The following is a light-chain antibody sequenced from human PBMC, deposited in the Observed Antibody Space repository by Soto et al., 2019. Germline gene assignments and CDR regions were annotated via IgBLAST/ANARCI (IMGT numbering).Light chain of an antibody. CDR1: QSISRW. V-gene: IGKV1-5*01. J-gene: IGKJ5*01. CDR3: QQYNNWPFS. Sequence: DIQMTQSPSTLSASVGDRVTITCRASQSISRWLAWYQLRRGQPPRLLIYDISTRATGVPARFSGSGSGTEFTHTISGLQSEDFALYFCQQYNNWPFSFGPGTRLEIK. CDR2: DIS.